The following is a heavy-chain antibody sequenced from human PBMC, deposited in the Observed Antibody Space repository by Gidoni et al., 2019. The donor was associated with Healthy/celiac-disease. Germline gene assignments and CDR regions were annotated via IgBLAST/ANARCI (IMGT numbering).Heavy chain of an antibody. Sequence: QVQLVESGGGVVQPGRALRLSCAASGFTFSSQGMHRVRQAPGKGLGCVAVIWYDGSNTYYADSVKGRFTISRDNSKNTLYLQMNSLRAEDTAVYYCARGRGFAVFLGSGSSRGMDVWGQGTTVTVSS. D-gene: IGHD3-10*01. CDR3: ARGRGFAVFLGSGSSRGMDV. CDR2: IWYDGSNT. CDR1: GFTFSSQG. V-gene: IGHV3-33*01. J-gene: IGHJ6*02.